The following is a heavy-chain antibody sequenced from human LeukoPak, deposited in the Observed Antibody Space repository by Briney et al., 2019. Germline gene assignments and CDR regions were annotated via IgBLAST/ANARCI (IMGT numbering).Heavy chain of an antibody. CDR1: GGSTSRGSYY. CDR2: IYYSGST. V-gene: IGHV4-61*10. Sequence: SETLSLTCTVSGGSTSRGSYYWSWIRQPAGKGLEWIGYIYYSGSTSYNPSLKSRVTISVDTSKNQFSLKLSSVTAADTGVYYCARLSIAAVDYWGQGTLVTVSS. D-gene: IGHD6-6*01. CDR3: ARLSIAAVDY. J-gene: IGHJ4*02.